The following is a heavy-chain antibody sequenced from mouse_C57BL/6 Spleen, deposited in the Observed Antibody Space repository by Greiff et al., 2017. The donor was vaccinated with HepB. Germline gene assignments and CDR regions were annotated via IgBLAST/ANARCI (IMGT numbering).Heavy chain of an antibody. Sequence: VQGVESGPELVKPGASVKISCKASGYAFSSSWMNWVKQRPGKGLEWIGRIYPGDGDTNYNGQFKGKANLTADKSSSTAYMQLSSLTSEDAAVYFCARDDYYYGSRYYAMDYWGQGTSVTVSS. D-gene: IGHD1-1*01. CDR3: ARDDYYYGSRYYAMDY. J-gene: IGHJ4*01. V-gene: IGHV1-82*01. CDR2: IYPGDGDT. CDR1: GYAFSSSW.